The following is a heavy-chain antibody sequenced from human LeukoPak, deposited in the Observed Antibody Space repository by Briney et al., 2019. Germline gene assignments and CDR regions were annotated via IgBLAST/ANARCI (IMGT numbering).Heavy chain of an antibody. V-gene: IGHV4-34*12. CDR1: GGSFSGYY. D-gene: IGHD2/OR15-2a*01. CDR3: ARRLGSNFAY. CDR2: IIVTHSGKT. J-gene: IGHJ4*02. Sequence: SETLSLTCAVSGGSFSGYYWTWIRQPPGKGLEWIGQIIVTHSGKTIYNPSLKSRVTISVDTSKNQFSLILSSVTAADTAVYYCARRLGSNFAYWSQGALVTVSS.